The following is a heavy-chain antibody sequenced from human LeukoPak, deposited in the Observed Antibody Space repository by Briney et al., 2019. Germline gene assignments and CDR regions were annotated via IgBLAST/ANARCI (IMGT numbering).Heavy chain of an antibody. D-gene: IGHD6-19*01. V-gene: IGHV4-4*02. J-gene: IGHJ3*02. CDR3: ARESGWVSRGAFDI. CDR2: IYNSGGT. Sequence: PSGTLSLTCAVSGGSISSSDWWSWVRQPPGKGLEWIGEIYNSGGTSYNPSLKSRVAISLDKSNNQFSLKLSSVTAADTAVYYCARESGWVSRGAFDIWGQGTMVTVSS. CDR1: GGSISSSDW.